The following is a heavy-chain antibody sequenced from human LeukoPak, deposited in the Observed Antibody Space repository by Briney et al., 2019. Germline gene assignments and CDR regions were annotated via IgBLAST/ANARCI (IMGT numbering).Heavy chain of an antibody. V-gene: IGHV1-18*01. Sequence: ASVKVSCKASGYTFTSYGISWVRQAPGQGLEWMGWISAYNGNTNYAQKLQGRVTMTTDTSTSTAYMELRSLRSDDTAVYYCARRYCSGGSCCDGDYWGQGTLVTVSS. CDR1: GYTFTSYG. CDR3: ARRYCSGGSCCDGDY. J-gene: IGHJ4*02. CDR2: ISAYNGNT. D-gene: IGHD2-15*01.